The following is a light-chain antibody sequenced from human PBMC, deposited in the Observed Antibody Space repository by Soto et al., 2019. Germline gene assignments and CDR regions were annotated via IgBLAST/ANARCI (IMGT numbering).Light chain of an antibody. CDR3: QQYNKWPLT. Sequence: IVRSQPRATLSVAPRGRTPLSCRASQSISGTLAWYQQKPGQAPRLLIYGASTRATGIPVRFSGSASGTEFTLTISSLQSEDFTVSYCQQYNKWPLTFGHGT. J-gene: IGKJ1*01. CDR2: GAS. CDR1: QSISGT. V-gene: IGKV3-15*01.